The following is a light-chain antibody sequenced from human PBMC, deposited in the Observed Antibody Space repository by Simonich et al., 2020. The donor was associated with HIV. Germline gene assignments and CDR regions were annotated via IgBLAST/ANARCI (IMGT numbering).Light chain of an antibody. CDR3: QQYYTTPFT. J-gene: IGKJ3*01. CDR2: WAS. Sequence: DIVMTQSPDSLAVSVGERATINCKSSQSVLYSSNNKNYLDWYQQKPGQPPKLLIYWASTRESGVPDRFSGSGSGTDFTLTISSLQAEDVAVYYCQQYYTTPFTFGPGTTVDIK. V-gene: IGKV4-1*01. CDR1: QSVLYSSNNKNY.